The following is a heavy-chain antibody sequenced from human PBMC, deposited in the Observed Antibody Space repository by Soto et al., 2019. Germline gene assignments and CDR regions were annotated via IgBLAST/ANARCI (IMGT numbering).Heavy chain of an antibody. D-gene: IGHD3-10*01. J-gene: IGHJ5*02. V-gene: IGHV1-2*02. CDR3: ARDNTMVRGVINWFDP. Sequence: ASVKVSCKASGYTFTGYYMHWVRQAPGQGLEWMGWINPNSGGTNYAQKFQGRVTMTRDTSISTAYMELSKLRSDDTAVYYCARDNTMVRGVINWFDPWGQGTLVTVSS. CDR1: GYTFTGYY. CDR2: INPNSGGT.